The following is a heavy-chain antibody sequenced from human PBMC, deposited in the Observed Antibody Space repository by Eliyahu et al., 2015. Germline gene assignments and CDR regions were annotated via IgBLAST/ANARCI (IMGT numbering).Heavy chain of an antibody. CDR3: ASSPHEWLRFSFDY. CDR2: IIPIFGTA. D-gene: IGHD5-12*01. J-gene: IGHJ4*02. Sequence: EVKKPGSSVKVSCKASGGTFSSYAISWVRQAPGQGLEWMGGIIPIFGTANYAQKFQGRVTITADESTSTAYMELSSLRSEDTAVYYCASSPHEWLRFSFDYWGQGTLVTVSS. V-gene: IGHV1-69*01. CDR1: GGTFSSYA.